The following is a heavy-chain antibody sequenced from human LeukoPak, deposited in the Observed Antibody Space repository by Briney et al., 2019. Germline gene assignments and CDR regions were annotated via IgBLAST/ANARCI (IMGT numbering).Heavy chain of an antibody. CDR3: ATTKGIDAFDI. Sequence: GGSLRLSCAASGFTVSSNYMSWVRQAPGKGLEWVSVIYSGGSTYYADSVKGRFTISRDNSKNTLYLQMNSLRAEDTAVYYCATTKGIDAFDIWGQGTMSPSLQ. CDR2: IYSGGST. D-gene: IGHD1-1*01. CDR1: GFTVSSNY. V-gene: IGHV3-66*01. J-gene: IGHJ3*02.